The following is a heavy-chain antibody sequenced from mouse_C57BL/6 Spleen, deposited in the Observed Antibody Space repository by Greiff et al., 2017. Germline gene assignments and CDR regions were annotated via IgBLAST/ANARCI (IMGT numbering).Heavy chain of an antibody. CDR3: ARDPSYDGYYN. CDR2: ISDGGSYT. CDR1: GFTFSSYA. D-gene: IGHD2-3*01. Sequence: EVQVVESGGGLVKPGGSLKLSCAASGFTFSSYAMSWVRQTPEKRLEWVATISDGGSYTYYPDNVKGRFTISRDNAKNNLYLQMSHLKSEDTAMYYCARDPSYDGYYNWGQGTLVTVSA. V-gene: IGHV5-4*01. J-gene: IGHJ3*01.